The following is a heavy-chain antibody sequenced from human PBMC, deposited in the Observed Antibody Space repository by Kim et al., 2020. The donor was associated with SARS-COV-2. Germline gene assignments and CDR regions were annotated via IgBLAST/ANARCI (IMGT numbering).Heavy chain of an antibody. J-gene: IGHJ4*02. D-gene: IGHD2-15*01. CDR2: LSHDGSTT. V-gene: IGHV3-74*01. CDR3: TRGGHGHCSGDTCYPGEY. CDR1: GFTFSDYW. Sequence: GGSLRLSCAVSGFTFSDYWMHWVHQSPGKGLMWVSRLSHDGSTTDYADSVKGRFTVSRDNAKNTLYLQMNGLRAEDAAVYYCTRGGHGHCSGDTCYPGEYWGQGALVTVSS.